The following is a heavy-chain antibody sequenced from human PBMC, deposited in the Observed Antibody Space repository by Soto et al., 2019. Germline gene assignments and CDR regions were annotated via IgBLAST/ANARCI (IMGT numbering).Heavy chain of an antibody. D-gene: IGHD5-12*01. V-gene: IGHV3-23*01. J-gene: IGHJ1*01. Sequence: GGSLRLSCAASGFTFSSYAMSWVRQAPGKGLEWVSAISGSGGSTYYADSVKGRFTISRDNSKNTLYLQMNSLRAEDTAVYYCAKVQNIVATIAEYFQHWGQGTLVTVSS. CDR2: ISGSGGST. CDR3: AKVQNIVATIAEYFQH. CDR1: GFTFSSYA.